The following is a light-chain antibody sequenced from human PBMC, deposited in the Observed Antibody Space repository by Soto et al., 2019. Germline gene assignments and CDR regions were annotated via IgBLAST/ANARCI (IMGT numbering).Light chain of an antibody. CDR3: TSFTTTTTVVV. V-gene: IGLV2-14*01. Sequence: QSVLTQPASVSGSPGQSITISCTGSSSDFGAYNSVSWYQQHPGKAPKLVIYDVSHRPSGVSDRFSGSKSGNTASLTISRLQAEDEADYYCTSFTTTTTVVVFGGGTKVTVL. J-gene: IGLJ2*01. CDR2: DVS. CDR1: SSDFGAYNS.